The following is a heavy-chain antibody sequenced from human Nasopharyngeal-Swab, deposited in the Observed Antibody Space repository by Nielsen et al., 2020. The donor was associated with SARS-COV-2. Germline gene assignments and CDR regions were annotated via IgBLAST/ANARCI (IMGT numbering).Heavy chain of an antibody. CDR3: ARDREYFQH. V-gene: IGHV4-31*02. CDR2: IYYSGST. Sequence: VRQPPGKGLEWIGYIYYSGSTYYNPSFKSRVTISVDTSKNQFSLKLSSVTAADTAVYYCARDREYFQHWGQGTLVTVSS. J-gene: IGHJ1*01.